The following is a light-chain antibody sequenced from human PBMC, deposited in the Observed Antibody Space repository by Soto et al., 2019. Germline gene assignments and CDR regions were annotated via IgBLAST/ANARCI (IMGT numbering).Light chain of an antibody. V-gene: IGKV3-20*01. Sequence: ESVLTQSPGTLSLSPGERATLSCRASQSVSSSYLAWYQQKPGQAPRLLIYGASSRATGIPDRFSGSGSGTDFTLAISRLEPEDFAVYYYQQYGSSPPTFGQGTKLEIK. CDR3: QQYGSSPPT. CDR1: QSVSSSY. J-gene: IGKJ2*01. CDR2: GAS.